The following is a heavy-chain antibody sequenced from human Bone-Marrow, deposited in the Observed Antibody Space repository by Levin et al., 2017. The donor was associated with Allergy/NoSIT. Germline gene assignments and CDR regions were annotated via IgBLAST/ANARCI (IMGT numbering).Heavy chain of an antibody. CDR3: AASNYIYYGVDV. J-gene: IGHJ6*02. V-gene: IGHV3-53*01. D-gene: IGHD4-11*01. CDR1: GFTVSLNY. Sequence: PGGSLRLSCAASGFTVSLNYMSWVRQAPGKGLERVSVISGDGSTHHADSVKGRFTISRDNSKNTLYLQMNSLRAEDTAVYYCAASNYIYYGVDVWGQGTTVT. CDR2: ISGDGST.